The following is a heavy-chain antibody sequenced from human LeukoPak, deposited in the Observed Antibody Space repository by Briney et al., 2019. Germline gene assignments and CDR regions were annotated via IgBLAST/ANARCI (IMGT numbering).Heavy chain of an antibody. D-gene: IGHD2-2*01. J-gene: IGHJ4*02. CDR2: LSGSGGSA. Sequence: GGSLRLSCATSGFFDGYAVSWIRQAPGLGLEWVSTLSGSGGSAYFAASVQGRFTMSRDISKNTLYLQMNRLRAADTAVYYCARNPKSTSSPYYFDFWGQGTLVTVSS. CDR1: GFFDGYA. CDR3: ARNPKSTSSPYYFDF. V-gene: IGHV3-23*01.